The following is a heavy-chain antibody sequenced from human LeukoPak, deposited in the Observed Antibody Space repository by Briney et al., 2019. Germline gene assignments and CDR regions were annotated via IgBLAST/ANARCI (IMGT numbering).Heavy chain of an antibody. V-gene: IGHV1-69*06. D-gene: IGHD2-8*01. CDR3: ARDGENIVLMVYTPMWFDP. Sequence: SVKVSCKASGGTFSSYAISWVRQAPGQGLEWMGGIIPIFGTANYAQKFQGRVTITADKSTSTAYMELSSLRSEDTAVYYGARDGENIVLMVYTPMWFDPWGQGTLVTVSS. CDR2: IIPIFGTA. J-gene: IGHJ5*02. CDR1: GGTFSSYA.